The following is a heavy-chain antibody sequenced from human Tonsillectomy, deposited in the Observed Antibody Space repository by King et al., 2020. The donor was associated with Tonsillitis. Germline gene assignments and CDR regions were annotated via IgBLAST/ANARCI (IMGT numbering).Heavy chain of an antibody. CDR2: IVVGSGNT. D-gene: IGHD2-15*01. CDR3: ASDPYCSGGSGYSWFDP. V-gene: IGHV1-58*02. Sequence: QLVQSGPEVKKPGTSVKVSCKASGFTFTSSAMLWVRQARGQRLEWIGWIVVGSGNTNYAQKFQERVTITRDMSTSTAYMELSSLRSEDSAVYYCASDPYCSGGSGYSWFDPWGQGTLVTVSS. CDR1: GFTFTSSA. J-gene: IGHJ5*02.